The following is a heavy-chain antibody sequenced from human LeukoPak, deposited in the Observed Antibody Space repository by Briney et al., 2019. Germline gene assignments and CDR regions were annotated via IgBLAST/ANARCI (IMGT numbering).Heavy chain of an antibody. V-gene: IGHV5-51*01. J-gene: IGHJ4*02. Sequence: GESLKISCKGSGYSFTKYWIGWVRQMPGKGLEWMGIIYPGDSDTRYSPSFQGQVTISVDKSISTAYLQWTSLKVSDTAMYYCTKNGGAEVGENDFWGQGTLVTVSS. CDR2: IYPGDSDT. CDR3: TKNGGAEVGENDF. CDR1: GYSFTKYW. D-gene: IGHD3-10*01.